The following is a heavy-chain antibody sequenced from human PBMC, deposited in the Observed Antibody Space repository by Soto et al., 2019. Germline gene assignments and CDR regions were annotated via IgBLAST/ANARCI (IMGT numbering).Heavy chain of an antibody. Sequence: PGESLKISCKGSGYSFTSYWIGWVRQMPGKGLEWMGIIYPGDSDTRYSPSFQGQVTISADKSISTAYLKWSSLKASDTDMYYCARLPGKYSSSWYNWFDPWCQGNLVTVSS. V-gene: IGHV5-51*01. CDR2: IYPGDSDT. CDR3: ARLPGKYSSSWYNWFDP. D-gene: IGHD6-13*01. CDR1: GYSFTSYW. J-gene: IGHJ5*02.